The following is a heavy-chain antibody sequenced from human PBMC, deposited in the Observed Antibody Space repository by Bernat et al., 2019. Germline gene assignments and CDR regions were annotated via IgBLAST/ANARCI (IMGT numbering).Heavy chain of an antibody. V-gene: IGHV3-11*06. CDR1: GFTFSDYY. D-gene: IGHD3-10*01. CDR3: ARGRLPTAGIDAFDI. CDR2: ITGSSYT. J-gene: IGHJ3*02. Sequence: QVQLVESGGGLVKPGGSLRLSCVASGFTFSDYYMSWIRQAPGKGLEWVSYITGSSYTNYADSVKGRFTISRDNAENSLFLLMNSLRAEDTAVYYCARGRLPTAGIDAFDIWGQGTMVTVSS.